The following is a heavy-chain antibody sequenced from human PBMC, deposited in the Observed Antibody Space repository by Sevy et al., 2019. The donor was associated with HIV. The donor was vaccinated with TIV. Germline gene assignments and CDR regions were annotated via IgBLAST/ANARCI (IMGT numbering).Heavy chain of an antibody. CDR3: VGRPYSSAYSWSYHFDY. D-gene: IGHD3-16*01. Sequence: GGSLRLSCAASGFTFSDYYMNWIRQAPGKGLEWISYISGSSSAIVYADSVKGRFAISRNNAKNSLYLHMDNLRAEDTAVYFCVGRPYSSAYSWSYHFDYWGQGTLVTVSS. J-gene: IGHJ4*02. CDR1: GFTFSDYY. CDR2: ISGSSSAI. V-gene: IGHV3-11*01.